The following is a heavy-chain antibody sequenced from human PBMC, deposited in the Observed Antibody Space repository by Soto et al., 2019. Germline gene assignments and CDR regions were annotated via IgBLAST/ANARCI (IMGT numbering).Heavy chain of an antibody. Sequence: EVQLVESGGGLVQPGGSLRLSCAASGFTFSSDWMHWVRQAPGKGLVWVSRINSDGSSTYYADSVKGRFTISRDNAKNTLHLQMNSLRAEDTPVYYCERDFRYLGKGALVTVSS. V-gene: IGHV3-74*01. CDR3: ERDFRY. CDR1: GFTFSSDW. CDR2: INSDGSST. J-gene: IGHJ4*02.